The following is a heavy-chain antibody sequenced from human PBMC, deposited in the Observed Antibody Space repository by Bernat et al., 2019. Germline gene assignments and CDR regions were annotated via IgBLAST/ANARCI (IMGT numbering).Heavy chain of an antibody. CDR3: AVGAPREITIFGVVHRRVDAFDI. CDR2: VDPEDGET. CDR1: GYTLTELS. D-gene: IGHD3-3*01. Sequence: QVQLVQFGAEVKKPGASVKVSCKVSGYTLTELSMHWVRQAPGKGLEWMGGVDPEDGETIYAQKFQGRVTMTEDTSNDTAYMELSSLRSEDTAVYYCAVGAPREITIFGVVHRRVDAFDIWGQGTMVTVSS. V-gene: IGHV1-24*01. J-gene: IGHJ3*02.